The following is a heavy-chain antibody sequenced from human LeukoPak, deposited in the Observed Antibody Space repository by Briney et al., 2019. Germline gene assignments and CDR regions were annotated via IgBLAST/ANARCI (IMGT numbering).Heavy chain of an antibody. V-gene: IGHV3-30-3*01. CDR3: ARVGSNYGDSKPYDY. CDR1: GFTFSSYA. CDR2: ISYAGSNK. Sequence: PGGSPRLSCAPSGFTFSSYAMHWVRQAPGKGLEWVAVISYAGSNKFYADSVRGRFTISRDNAKNSLYLQMNSLRAEDTAVYYCARVGSNYGDSKPYDYWGQGTLVTVSS. D-gene: IGHD4-17*01. J-gene: IGHJ4*02.